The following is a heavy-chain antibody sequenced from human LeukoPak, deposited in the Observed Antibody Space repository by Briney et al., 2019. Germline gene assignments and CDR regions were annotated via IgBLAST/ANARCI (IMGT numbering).Heavy chain of an antibody. CDR2: IYYSGHT. J-gene: IGHJ4*02. CDR3: ARGQFGTSWYKN. V-gene: IGHV4-59*01. CDR1: GGSFSSYY. D-gene: IGHD2-2*01. Sequence: PSETLSLTCTVSGGSFSSYYWSWLRQPPGKGLEWIGYIYYSGHTNYIPSLKSRVTISVDTSKNQFSLNLSSVTAADTAVYFCARGQFGTSWYKNWGQGTLVTVSS.